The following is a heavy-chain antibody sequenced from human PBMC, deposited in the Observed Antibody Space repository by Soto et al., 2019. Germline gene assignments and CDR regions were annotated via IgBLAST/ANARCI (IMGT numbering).Heavy chain of an antibody. V-gene: IGHV1-69*01. Sequence: QVQLVQSGAEVKKPGSSVKVSCKASGVTFSSETISWVRQAPGQGLEWVGGIIPLFGTANYAQKFQGRVTITADESTSTLYIELSSLRSDDTAVYYGAPELGDNPASPFDSWGQGTLVTVSS. CDR1: GVTFSSET. D-gene: IGHD2-21*01. J-gene: IGHJ4*02. CDR2: IIPLFGTA. CDR3: APELGDNPASPFDS.